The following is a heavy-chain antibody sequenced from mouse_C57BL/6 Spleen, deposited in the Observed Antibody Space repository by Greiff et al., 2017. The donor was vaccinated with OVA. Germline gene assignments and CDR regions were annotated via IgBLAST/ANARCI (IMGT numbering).Heavy chain of an antibody. J-gene: IGHJ2*01. CDR2: IYPRSGNT. D-gene: IGHD4-1*02. CDR1: GYTFTSYG. Sequence: QVQLQQSGAELARPGASVKLSCKASGYTFTSYGLSWVKQRTGQGLEWIGEIYPRSGNTYYNEKFKGKATLTADKSSSTAYMELRSLTSEDSAVYFCARCGNWGPYYFDYWGQGTTLTVSS. V-gene: IGHV1-81*01. CDR3: ARCGNWGPYYFDY.